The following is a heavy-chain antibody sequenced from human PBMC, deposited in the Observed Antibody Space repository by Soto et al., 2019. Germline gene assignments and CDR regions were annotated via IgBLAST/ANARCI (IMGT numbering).Heavy chain of an antibody. CDR1: GFTFSSYG. V-gene: IGHV3-33*01. D-gene: IGHD2-15*01. J-gene: IGHJ3*02. CDR2: IWYDGSNK. CDR3: ARDWDCSGGSCYGIVDAFDI. Sequence: GGSLRLSCAASGFTFSSYGMHWVRQAPGKGLEWVAVIWYDGSNKYYADSVKGRFTISRDNSKNTLYLQMNSLRAEDTAVYYCARDWDCSGGSCYGIVDAFDIWGQGTMVTVSS.